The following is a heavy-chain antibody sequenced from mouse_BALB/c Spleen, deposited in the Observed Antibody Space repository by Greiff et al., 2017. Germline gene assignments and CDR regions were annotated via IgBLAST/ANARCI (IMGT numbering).Heavy chain of an antibody. Sequence: EVKVVESGGGLVKPGGSLKISCAASGFTFSDYYMYWVRQTPEKRLEWVATISDGGSYTYYPDSVKGRFTISRDNAKNNLYLQMSSLKSEDTAMYYCARDNQGFAYWGQGTLVTVSA. CDR3: ARDNQGFAY. CDR1: GFTFSDYY. V-gene: IGHV5-4*02. CDR2: ISDGGSYT. J-gene: IGHJ3*01.